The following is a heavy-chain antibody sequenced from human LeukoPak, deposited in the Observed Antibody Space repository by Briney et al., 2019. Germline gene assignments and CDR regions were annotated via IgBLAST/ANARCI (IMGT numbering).Heavy chain of an antibody. D-gene: IGHD5-18*01. Sequence: GESLQISCKASGYSFTTFWIAWVRQMPGKGLEWMGIIYPADSDTKYSPSFQGQVTISADKSISTAYLQWSSLKASDTATYYWARGAYRYGYPKFGYWGQGTLVTVSS. V-gene: IGHV5-51*01. CDR1: GYSFTTFW. CDR2: IYPADSDT. J-gene: IGHJ4*02. CDR3: ARGAYRYGYPKFGY.